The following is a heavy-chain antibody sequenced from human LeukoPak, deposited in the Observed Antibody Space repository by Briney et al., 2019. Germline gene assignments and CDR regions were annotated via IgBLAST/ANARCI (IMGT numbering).Heavy chain of an antibody. V-gene: IGHV4-34*01. D-gene: IGHD3-10*01. CDR2: INHSGST. J-gene: IGHJ5*02. CDR1: GGSFNGYY. CDR3: ARGAAYYYGSGRSWFDP. Sequence: PSETLSLTCAVYGGSFNGYYWSWLRQPPGKGLEWIGEINHSGSTNYNPSLKSRVTISVDTSKNQFSLKLSSVTAADTAVYYCARGAAYYYGSGRSWFDPWGQGTLVTVSS.